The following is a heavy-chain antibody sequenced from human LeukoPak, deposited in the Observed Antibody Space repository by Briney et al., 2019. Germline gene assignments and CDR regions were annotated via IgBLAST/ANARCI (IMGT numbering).Heavy chain of an antibody. J-gene: IGHJ4*02. CDR1: GFTFSSYS. Sequence: PGGSLRLSCAASGFTFSSYSMNWVRQAPGKGLEWVSSISSSSSYIYYADSVKGRFTISRDNAKNSLYLQMNSLRAEDTAVYYCARVRPYSSSSSYFDYWGQGTLVTVSS. CDR2: ISSSSSYI. D-gene: IGHD6-6*01. CDR3: ARVRPYSSSSSYFDY. V-gene: IGHV3-21*01.